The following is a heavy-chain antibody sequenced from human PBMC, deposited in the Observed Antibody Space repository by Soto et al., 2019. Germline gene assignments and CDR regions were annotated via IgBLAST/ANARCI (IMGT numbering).Heavy chain of an antibody. V-gene: IGHV3-33*01. CDR3: ARDREYSGDNWFDP. J-gene: IGHJ5*02. CDR1: GFIFNNYG. D-gene: IGHD2-21*01. Sequence: QAQLVEYGGGVVQPGRSLRLSCAASGFIFNNYGIHWVRQAPGMGLEWVAVMSSDGSKEYYGDSVKGRFTVYRDNSKDTLYLQMNSLRAEVTAVYYCARDREYSGDNWFDPWGQGTLVTVSS. CDR2: MSSDGSKE.